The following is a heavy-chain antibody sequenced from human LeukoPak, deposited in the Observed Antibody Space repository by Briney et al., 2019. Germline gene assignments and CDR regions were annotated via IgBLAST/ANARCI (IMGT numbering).Heavy chain of an antibody. CDR3: TRVSAYQYGSGSYYYFDN. J-gene: IGHJ4*02. V-gene: IGHV3-74*01. CDR1: GFTFSSYW. CDR2: INSDGSGT. D-gene: IGHD3-10*01. Sequence: SGGSLRLSCAASGFTFSSYWMHWVRQAPGKGLVWVSRINSDGSGTTYADSVKGRFTISRDNAKETVYLQMNSLRAEDTAVYYCTRVSAYQYGSGSYYYFDNWGQGTLVTVSS.